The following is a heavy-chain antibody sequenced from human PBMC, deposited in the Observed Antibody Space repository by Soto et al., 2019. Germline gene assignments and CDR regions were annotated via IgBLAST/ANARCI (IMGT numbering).Heavy chain of an antibody. CDR2: INAGIGNT. CDR3: ARTLVGATPADY. Sequence: QVQLVQSGAEVKKPGASVKVSCKASGYTFTSYAMHWVRQAPGQRLEWMGWINAGIGNTKYSQKFQGRVTITRDTSASTAYMELSSLRSEDTAVYYCARTLVGATPADYWGQGTLVTVSS. D-gene: IGHD1-26*01. V-gene: IGHV1-3*01. J-gene: IGHJ4*02. CDR1: GYTFTSYA.